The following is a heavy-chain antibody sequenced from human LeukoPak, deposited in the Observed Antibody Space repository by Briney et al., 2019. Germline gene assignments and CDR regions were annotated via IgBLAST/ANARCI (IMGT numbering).Heavy chain of an antibody. J-gene: IGHJ3*02. CDR2: INPNSGGT. CDR3: ARSGWGNRHAFDI. Sequence: ASVKVSCKASGYTFTGYYMHWVRQAPGQGLEWMGWINPNSGGTNYAQKFQGRVTMTRDTSISTAYMELSRLRSDDTAVYYCARSGWGNRHAFDIWGQGTMVTVSS. V-gene: IGHV1-2*02. D-gene: IGHD6-19*01. CDR1: GYTFTGYY.